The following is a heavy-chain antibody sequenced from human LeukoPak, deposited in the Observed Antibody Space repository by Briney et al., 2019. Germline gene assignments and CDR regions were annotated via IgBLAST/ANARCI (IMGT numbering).Heavy chain of an antibody. D-gene: IGHD3-3*01. V-gene: IGHV3-7*03. CDR3: ARDQYDTWSRRGNFDS. J-gene: IGHJ4*02. CDR1: GFTFGMYW. Sequence: AGGSLRLSCVASGFTFGMYWMSWVRQAPGKGLEWVANIKLDGSEKNYVDSVKGRFTISRDNTKNSLYLQMNSLRVEDTAVFYCARDQYDTWSRRGNFDSWGQGTLVIVSS. CDR2: IKLDGSEK.